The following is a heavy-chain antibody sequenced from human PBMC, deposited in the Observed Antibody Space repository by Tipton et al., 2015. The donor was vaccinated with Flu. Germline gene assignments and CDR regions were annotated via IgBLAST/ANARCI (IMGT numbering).Heavy chain of an antibody. CDR2: IHRTGNT. CDR1: GDSIGSRYY. Sequence: TLSLTCSVSGDSIGSRYYWGWIRQPPGKGLEWIGNIHRTGNTYHNPSLRSRVTISVDTSKNQFSLRLRSVSAADSAVYYCARGVIRGDHSYGFDVWGQGTTVTVSS. CDR3: ARGVIRGDHSYGFDV. V-gene: IGHV4-38-2*02. J-gene: IGHJ6*02. D-gene: IGHD2-21*01.